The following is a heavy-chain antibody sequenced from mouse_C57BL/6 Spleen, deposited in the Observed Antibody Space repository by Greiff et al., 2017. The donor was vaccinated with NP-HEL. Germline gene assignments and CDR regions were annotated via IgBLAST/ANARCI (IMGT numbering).Heavy chain of an antibody. J-gene: IGHJ1*03. V-gene: IGHV5-4*01. D-gene: IGHD1-1*02. CDR3: AREGGWYFDV. CDR1: GFTFSSYA. CDR2: ISDGGSYT. Sequence: EVQLVESGGGLVKPGGSLKLSCAASGFTFSSYAMSWVRQTPEKRLEWVATISDGGSYTYYPDNVKGRFTISRDNAKNNLYLQMSHLKSEDTAMYYWAREGGWYFDVWGTGTTVTVSS.